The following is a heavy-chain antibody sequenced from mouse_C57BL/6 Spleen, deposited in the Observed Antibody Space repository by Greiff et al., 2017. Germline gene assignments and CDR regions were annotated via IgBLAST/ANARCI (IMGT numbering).Heavy chain of an antibody. Sequence: QVHVKQSGAELARPGASVKMSCKASGYTFTSYTMHWVKQRPGQGLEWIGYINPSSGYTKYNQKFKDKATLTADKSSSTAYMQLSSLTSEDSAVYYCARELFFDYWGQGTTLTVSS. CDR2: INPSSGYT. J-gene: IGHJ2*01. CDR3: ARELFFDY. CDR1: GYTFTSYT. V-gene: IGHV1-4*01.